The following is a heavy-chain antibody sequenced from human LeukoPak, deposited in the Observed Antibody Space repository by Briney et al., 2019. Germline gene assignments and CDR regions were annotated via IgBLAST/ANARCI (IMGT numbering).Heavy chain of an antibody. Sequence: GGALRLSCAASGFTFSSYWMSWVRQAPGKGLEWVANIKQDGSEKYYVDSVKGRFTISRDNAKNSLYLQMNSLRAEDTAVYYCARVHVDIVVVPAARFTYYYYMDVWGKGTTVTISS. CDR2: IKQDGSEK. J-gene: IGHJ6*03. CDR1: GFTFSSYW. V-gene: IGHV3-7*01. D-gene: IGHD2-2*01. CDR3: ARVHVDIVVVPAARFTYYYYMDV.